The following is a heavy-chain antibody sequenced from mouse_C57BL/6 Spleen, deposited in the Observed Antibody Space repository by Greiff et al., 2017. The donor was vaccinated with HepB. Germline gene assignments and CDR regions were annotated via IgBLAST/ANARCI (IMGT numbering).Heavy chain of an antibody. J-gene: IGHJ1*03. D-gene: IGHD1-1*01. Sequence: QVQLQQSGPELVKPGASVKISCKASGYTFTDYYINWVKQRPGQGLEWIGWIFPGSGSTYYNEKFKGKATLTVDKSSSTAYMLLSSLTSEDSAVYFCARRATTVVPHWYFDVWGTGTTVTVSS. V-gene: IGHV1-75*01. CDR2: IFPGSGST. CDR3: ARRATTVVPHWYFDV. CDR1: GYTFTDYY.